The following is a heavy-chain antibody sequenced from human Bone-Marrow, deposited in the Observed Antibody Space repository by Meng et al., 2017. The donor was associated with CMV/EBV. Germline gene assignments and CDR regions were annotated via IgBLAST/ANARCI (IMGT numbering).Heavy chain of an antibody. CDR1: GYTFTDYY. CDR2: VDPEDGET. Sequence: CKVSGYTFTDYYMHWVQQAPGKGLEWMGLVDPEDGETIHAEKFQGRVTITADTSTDTAYMELSSLRSEDTAVYYCATDFDIVVVPAAPWGQGTLVTVSS. J-gene: IGHJ5*02. V-gene: IGHV1-69-2*01. D-gene: IGHD2-2*01. CDR3: ATDFDIVVVPAAP.